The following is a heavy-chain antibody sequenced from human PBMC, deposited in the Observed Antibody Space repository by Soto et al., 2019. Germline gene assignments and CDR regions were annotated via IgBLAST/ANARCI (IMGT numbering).Heavy chain of an antibody. V-gene: IGHV1-2*04. CDR3: SRYCAYSSDVDYFEY. J-gene: IGHJ4*02. Sequence: SETVPRKASVYTFTGYYMPLVREAHAPGLERMGWINPNHAGTNYAQQFHDWRAMTTVNTISTDYMQLSRLRTAATAAYYCSRYCAYSSDVDYFEYFGQGTLVTVSS. D-gene: IGHD6-19*01. CDR1: VYTFTGYY. CDR2: INPNHAGT.